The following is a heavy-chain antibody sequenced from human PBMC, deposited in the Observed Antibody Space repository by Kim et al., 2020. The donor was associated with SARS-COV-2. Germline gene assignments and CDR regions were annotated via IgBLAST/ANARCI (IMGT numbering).Heavy chain of an antibody. CDR3: ARDESFYGSGRRFDY. D-gene: IGHD3-10*01. V-gene: IGHV3-21*01. Sequence: DSVKGRFTISRDNAKNSLYLQMNSLRAEDTAVYYCARDESFYGSGRRFDYWGQGTLVTVSS. J-gene: IGHJ4*02.